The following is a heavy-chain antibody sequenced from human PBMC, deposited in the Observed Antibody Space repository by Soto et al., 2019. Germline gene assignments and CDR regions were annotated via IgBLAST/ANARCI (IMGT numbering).Heavy chain of an antibody. V-gene: IGHV4-39*01. CDR2: VYHSGNT. CDR3: GRHATMGVRGVGLDV. J-gene: IGHJ6*02. CDR1: GGSISSSSYY. D-gene: IGHD3-10*01. Sequence: PSETLSLTCIVSGGSISSSSYYWGWIRQPPGKGLEWMGGVYHSGNTHNNPSLKSRATVSVDLSKNQFSLKLTSVTAADTAVYYCGRHATMGVRGVGLDVWGQGTTVTV.